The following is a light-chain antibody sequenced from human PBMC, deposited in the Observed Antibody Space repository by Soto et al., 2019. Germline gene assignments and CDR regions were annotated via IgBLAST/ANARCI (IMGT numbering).Light chain of an antibody. J-gene: IGLJ1*01. Sequence: SGLTQPASVSGSAGQSITISCTGTSSDVGGYNYVSWYQQHPGKAPKLMIYEVSNRPSGVSSRFSGSKSGNTASLTISGLQAEDEADYYCSSYTSSSTRVFGTGTKATVL. CDR2: EVS. CDR1: SSDVGGYNY. V-gene: IGLV2-14*01. CDR3: SSYTSSSTRV.